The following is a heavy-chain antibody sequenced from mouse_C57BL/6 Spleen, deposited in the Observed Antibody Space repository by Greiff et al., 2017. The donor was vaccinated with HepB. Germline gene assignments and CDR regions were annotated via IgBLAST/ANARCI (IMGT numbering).Heavy chain of an antibody. V-gene: IGHV1-76*01. J-gene: IGHJ4*01. Sequence: VQLQQSGAELVRPGASAKLSCKASGYTFTDYYINWVKQRPGQGLEWIARIYPGSGNTYYNEKFKGKATLTAEKSSSTAYMQLSSLTSEDSAVYFCARERTVVAPLAMDYWGQGTSVTVSS. D-gene: IGHD1-1*01. CDR2: IYPGSGNT. CDR1: GYTFTDYY. CDR3: ARERTVVAPLAMDY.